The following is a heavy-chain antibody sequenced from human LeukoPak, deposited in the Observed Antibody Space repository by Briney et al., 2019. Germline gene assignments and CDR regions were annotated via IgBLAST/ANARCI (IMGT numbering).Heavy chain of an antibody. J-gene: IGHJ4*02. Sequence: PGRSLRLSCAASGFTFSSYAMHWVRQAPGKGLEWVAVISYDGSNKYYADSVKGRFTISRDNSKNTLYLQMNSLRAEDTAVYYCARGVRYFDWLSQATNTLFDYWGQGTLVTDSS. CDR2: ISYDGSNK. CDR1: GFTFSSYA. D-gene: IGHD3-9*01. CDR3: ARGVRYFDWLSQATNTLFDY. V-gene: IGHV3-30*04.